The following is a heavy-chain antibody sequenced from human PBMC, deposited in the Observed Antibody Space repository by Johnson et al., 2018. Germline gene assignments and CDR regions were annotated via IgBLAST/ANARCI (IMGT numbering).Heavy chain of an antibody. D-gene: IGHD3-22*01. Sequence: QVQLVKSGAEVKKPGSSVKVSCKTSGGTFSSYAFSWVRQAPGQGLEWMGGIIGMFGTAHYAQKFQGRVTITADEFTSTAYMELSSLTSEDTAVYYCARSAYYYHTGYFQHWGQGTLVTVSS. V-gene: IGHV1-69*12. CDR2: IIGMFGTA. CDR3: ARSAYYYHTGYFQH. CDR1: GGTFSSYA. J-gene: IGHJ1*01.